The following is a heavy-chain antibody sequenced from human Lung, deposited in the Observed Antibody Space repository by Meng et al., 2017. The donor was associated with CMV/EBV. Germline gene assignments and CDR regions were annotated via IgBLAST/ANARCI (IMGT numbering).Heavy chain of an antibody. Sequence: SGPXLVXPTETLTLTSTVSGFSLANSRLAVSWIRQPPGKALEWLAHVFSTGEKSYSTSLKNRLTVSKDTSNSQVFLTMTNMDPADTATYYCARIFYSSVWHIDFWXQGTLVTVSS. CDR1: GFSLANSRLA. D-gene: IGHD6-19*01. J-gene: IGHJ4*02. CDR2: VFSTGEK. CDR3: ARIFYSSVWHIDF. V-gene: IGHV2-26*01.